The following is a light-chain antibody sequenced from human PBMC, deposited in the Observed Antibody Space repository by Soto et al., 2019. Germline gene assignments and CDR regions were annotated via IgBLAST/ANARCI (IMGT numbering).Light chain of an antibody. Sequence: IQLTQSPSSLSASVGDRVTITCRASQGISSYLAWYQQKPGKAPKVLIYAASTLQSGVPSRFSGSGSGTDFTLTISSLQAEDFATYDCQQLNSYPLTFCGGTKVEIK. CDR1: QGISSY. V-gene: IGKV1-9*01. CDR2: AAS. CDR3: QQLNSYPLT. J-gene: IGKJ4*01.